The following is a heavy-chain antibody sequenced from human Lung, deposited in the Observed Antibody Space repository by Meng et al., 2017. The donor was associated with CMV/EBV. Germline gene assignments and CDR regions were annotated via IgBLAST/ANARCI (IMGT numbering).Heavy chain of an antibody. Sequence: GEXXKISCAASGFTFDDYGMSWVRQAPGKGLEWVSGINWNGGSTGYADSVKGRFTISRDNAKNSLYLQMNSLRAEDTALYYCARDLLRYDFWSGYLNHYYYYYGMDVWXQGPTVTFSS. CDR2: INWNGGST. CDR1: GFTFDDYG. CDR3: ARDLLRYDFWSGYLNHYYYYYGMDV. V-gene: IGHV3-20*04. J-gene: IGHJ6*02. D-gene: IGHD3-3*01.